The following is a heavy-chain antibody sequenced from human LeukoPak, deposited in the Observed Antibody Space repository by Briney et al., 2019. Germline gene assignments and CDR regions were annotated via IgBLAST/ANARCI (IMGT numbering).Heavy chain of an antibody. CDR1: GFTFSSYA. CDR3: AKDTARGSSWYWFDP. Sequence: GGSLRLSCAASGFTFSSYAMSWVRQAPGKGLEWVSAISGSGGSTYYADSVKGRFTISRDNSKNTLYLQMNSLRAEDTAVYYCAKDTARGSSWYWFDPWGQGTLVTVSS. D-gene: IGHD6-13*01. V-gene: IGHV3-23*01. J-gene: IGHJ5*02. CDR2: ISGSGGST.